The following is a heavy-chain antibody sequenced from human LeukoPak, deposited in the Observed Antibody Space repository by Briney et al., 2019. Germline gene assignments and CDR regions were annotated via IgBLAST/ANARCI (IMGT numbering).Heavy chain of an antibody. CDR2: IYPGDSDT. V-gene: IGHV5-51*01. D-gene: IGHD6-13*01. J-gene: IGHJ3*02. CDR1: GYRFTSYW. CDR3: ARQAKSWYVI. Sequence: GEALEISFQGSGYRFTSYWIGWVRPMPGKGLEWMGIIYPGDSDTRYSPSFQGQVTISADKSISTAYLQWSSLKASDTAMYYCARQAKSWYVIGGQGTMVTVSS.